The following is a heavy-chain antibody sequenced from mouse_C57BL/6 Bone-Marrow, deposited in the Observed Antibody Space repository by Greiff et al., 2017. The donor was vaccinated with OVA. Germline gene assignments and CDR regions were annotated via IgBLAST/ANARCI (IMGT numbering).Heavy chain of an antibody. CDR3: ARGDYDRGGYGY. V-gene: IGHV1-18*01. CDR1: GYTFTDYN. D-gene: IGHD2-4*01. Sequence: EVQLQESGPELVKPGASVKIPCKASGYTFTDYNMDWVKQSPGKSLEWIGDINPNNGGTIYNQKFKGKATLTVDKSSSTAYMELRSLTSEDTAVYYCARGDYDRGGYGYWGQGTTLTVSS. J-gene: IGHJ2*01. CDR2: INPNNGGT.